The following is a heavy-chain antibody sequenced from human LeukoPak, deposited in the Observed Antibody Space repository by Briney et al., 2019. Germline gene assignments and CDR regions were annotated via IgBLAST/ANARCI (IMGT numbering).Heavy chain of an antibody. Sequence: PGGSLRLSCAASGFTFSSYAMHWVRQALGKGLEWVAVISYDGSNKYYADSVKGRFTISRDNSKNTLYLQMNSLRAEDTAVYYCARDRYSSSSLDYWGQGTLVTVSS. V-gene: IGHV3-30*04. CDR2: ISYDGSNK. CDR3: ARDRYSSSSLDY. D-gene: IGHD6-6*01. J-gene: IGHJ4*02. CDR1: GFTFSSYA.